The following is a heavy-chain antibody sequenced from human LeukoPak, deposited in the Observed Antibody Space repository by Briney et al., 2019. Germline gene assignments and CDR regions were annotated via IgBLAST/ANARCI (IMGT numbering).Heavy chain of an antibody. J-gene: IGHJ4*02. CDR3: AKAMGVVIVPFDY. V-gene: IGHV3-23*01. D-gene: IGHD3-3*01. CDR1: GFTFSSYA. CDR2: ISGNGGST. Sequence: PGGSLRLSCAASGFTFSSYAMSWVRQAPGKGLEWVSGISGNGGSTYYADSVKGRFTISRDNSKNTLYLQMNSLRAEDTAIYYCAKAMGVVIVPFDYWGQGTLVTVSS.